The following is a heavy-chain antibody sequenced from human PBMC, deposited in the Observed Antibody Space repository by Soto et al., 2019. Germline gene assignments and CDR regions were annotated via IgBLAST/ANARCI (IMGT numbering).Heavy chain of an antibody. CDR2: LSGSGVST. CDR3: AKVGGSKDYYDTSGYYLYYYYAMDV. J-gene: IGHJ6*02. V-gene: IGHV3-23*01. CDR1: GFTFSSYA. Sequence: EVQLLESGGGLVQPGGSLRLSCAASGFTFSSYAMTWVRQAPGKGLEWVSALSGSGVSTYYADSVKGRFTISRDNSKNTLYLQMNSLRAEDTAVYDCAKVGGSKDYYDTSGYYLYYYYAMDVWGQGTTVTVSS. D-gene: IGHD3-22*01.